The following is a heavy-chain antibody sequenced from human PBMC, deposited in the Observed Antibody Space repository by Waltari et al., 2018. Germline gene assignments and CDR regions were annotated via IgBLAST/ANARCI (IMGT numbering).Heavy chain of an antibody. V-gene: IGHV4-4*07. D-gene: IGHD6-19*01. Sequence: QVQLQESGPGLVKPSETLSLTCTVSDGSITSYYWSWIRQPAGKGLEWIGRIYGGGGADDNPSLRSRVAMSVDTSKSQCSLMMRSVTAADTAIYYCARTYSSAWPPLLDYWGQGTLVTVSS. CDR1: DGSITSYY. J-gene: IGHJ4*02. CDR2: IYGGGGA. CDR3: ARTYSSAWPPLLDY.